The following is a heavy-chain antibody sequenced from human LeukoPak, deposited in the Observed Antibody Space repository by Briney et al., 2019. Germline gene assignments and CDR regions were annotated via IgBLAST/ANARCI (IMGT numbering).Heavy chain of an antibody. V-gene: IGHV1-8*01. Sequence: GASVKVSCKASGYTFTSYDINWVRQATGQGLEWMGWMNPNSGNTGYAQKFQGRVTMTRNNSISTAYMELSSLRSEDTAVYYCARGLYYYDSSGYYYSYFDYWGQGTLVTVSS. J-gene: IGHJ4*02. D-gene: IGHD3-22*01. CDR3: ARGLYYYDSSGYYYSYFDY. CDR1: GYTFTSYD. CDR2: MNPNSGNT.